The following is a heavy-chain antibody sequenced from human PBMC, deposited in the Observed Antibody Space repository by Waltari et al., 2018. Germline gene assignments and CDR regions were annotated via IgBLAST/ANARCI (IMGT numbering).Heavy chain of an antibody. J-gene: IGHJ6*02. CDR3: ARDSSSSDYYGMDV. CDR2: IYSGGST. CDR1: GFPVSSTY. Sequence: EVQLVETGGGLIQPGGSLRLSCAASGFPVSSTYMSWVRQAPGKGLEWVSVIYSGGSTYYADSVKGRFTISRDNSKNTLYLQMNSLRAEDTAVYYCARDSSSSDYYGMDVWGQGTTVTVSS. D-gene: IGHD6-6*01. V-gene: IGHV3-53*02.